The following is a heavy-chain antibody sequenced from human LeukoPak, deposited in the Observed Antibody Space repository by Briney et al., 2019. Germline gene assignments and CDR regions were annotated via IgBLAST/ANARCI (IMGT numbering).Heavy chain of an antibody. D-gene: IGHD5-12*01. CDR1: GFTFSSYG. V-gene: IGHV3-30*18. CDR3: AKQSSGYDLANFDY. Sequence: GRSLRLSCAASGFTFSSYGMHWVRQAPGKGLGWVAVISYDGSNKYYADSVKGRFTISRDNSKNTLYLQMNSLRAEDTAVYYCAKQSSGYDLANFDYWGQGTLVTVSS. CDR2: ISYDGSNK. J-gene: IGHJ4*02.